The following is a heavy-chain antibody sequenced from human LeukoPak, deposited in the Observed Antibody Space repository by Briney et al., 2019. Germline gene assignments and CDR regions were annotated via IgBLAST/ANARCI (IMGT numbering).Heavy chain of an antibody. V-gene: IGHV3-7*01. CDR3: ASDRAYSQFDY. D-gene: IGHD2-15*01. J-gene: IGHJ4*02. CDR1: GFTFSTYW. CDR2: IKEDGSDT. Sequence: QPGGFLRLSCAASGFTFSTYWMDWVRQAPGKGLEWVASIKEDGSDTNYVGSVRGRFTVSRDNTKNSLYLQMNSLRADDTAVYYCASDRAYSQFDYWGQGTLVTVSS.